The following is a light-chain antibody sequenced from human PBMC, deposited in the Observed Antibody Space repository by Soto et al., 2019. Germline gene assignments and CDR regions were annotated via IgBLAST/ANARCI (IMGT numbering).Light chain of an antibody. Sequence: EIVLTQSPGTLSLSPGERATLSCRASQSVSSSYLAWYQQKPGQAPRLLIYDTSARATGIPDRFSGSGSGTEFTLTISSLQSEDFAVYYCHQYNHWLTWTFGQGTKVDIK. J-gene: IGKJ1*01. CDR2: DTS. CDR3: HQYNHWLTWT. CDR1: QSVSSSY. V-gene: IGKV3D-15*01.